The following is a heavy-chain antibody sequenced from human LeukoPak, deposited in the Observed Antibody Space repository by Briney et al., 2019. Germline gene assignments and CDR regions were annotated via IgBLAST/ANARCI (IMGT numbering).Heavy chain of an antibody. Sequence: TSETLSLTCTVSGASFNSDDQYWNWIRQSPGKGLEWIGSIHPSGMLYNNPSLESRVTMSRDTSKNQFSLNLNSVTAADTAVYFCPRGLDSRKLGSWGQGILVTVSS. CDR2: IHPSGML. CDR3: PRGLDSRKLGS. CDR1: GASFNSDDQY. V-gene: IGHV4-31*03. D-gene: IGHD3-22*01. J-gene: IGHJ4*02.